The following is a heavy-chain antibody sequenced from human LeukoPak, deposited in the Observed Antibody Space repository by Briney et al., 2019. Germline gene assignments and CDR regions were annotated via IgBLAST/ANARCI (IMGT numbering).Heavy chain of an antibody. CDR3: ARHEGIGLWELSVDY. J-gene: IGHJ4*02. CDR2: IYPGDSDT. V-gene: IGHV5-51*01. Sequence: GESLKISCKGSGYSFTSYWIGWVRQMPGKGLEWMGIIYPGDSDTRYSPSFQGQVTISADKPISTAYLQWSSLKASDTAMYYCARHEGIGLWELSVDYWGQGTLVTVSS. D-gene: IGHD3-16*02. CDR1: GYSFTSYW.